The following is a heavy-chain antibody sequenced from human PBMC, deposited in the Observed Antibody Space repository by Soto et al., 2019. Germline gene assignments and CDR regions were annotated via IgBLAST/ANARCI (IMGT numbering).Heavy chain of an antibody. CDR1: RYTFTSYY. CDR2: INPSGGST. Sequence: ASVKVSSKAPRYTFTSYYMHSVRQAPGQGHEGMGIINPSGGSTSYAQKFQGRVTMTRDKSTSTAYTELSSPRSEDTAVYYCASTKMGDDYDDSYYYGMDVWGQGTTVTVSS. D-gene: IGHD4-17*01. J-gene: IGHJ6*02. V-gene: IGHV1-46*01. CDR3: ASTKMGDDYDDSYYYGMDV.